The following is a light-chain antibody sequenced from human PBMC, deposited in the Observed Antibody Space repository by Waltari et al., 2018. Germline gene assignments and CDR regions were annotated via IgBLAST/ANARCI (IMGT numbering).Light chain of an antibody. CDR2: KVS. J-gene: IGKJ1*01. CDR1: QSLVYSDGNTY. Sequence: DVVMTQSPLSLPVTLGQPASISCRSTQSLVYSDGNTYLSWFQQRPGKSPGRLIYKVSNRDSGVPDRVSGSGSGTVFTLKISRVEAEDVGFYYCMQGTHWPRTFGPGTKVEIK. CDR3: MQGTHWPRT. V-gene: IGKV2-30*01.